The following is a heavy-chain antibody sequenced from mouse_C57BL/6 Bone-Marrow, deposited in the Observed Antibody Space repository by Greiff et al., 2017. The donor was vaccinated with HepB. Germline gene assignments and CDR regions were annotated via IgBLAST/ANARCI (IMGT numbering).Heavy chain of an antibody. CDR3: ARGVVYYGSSSSMDY. Sequence: QVQLQQSGAELVRPGPSVKVSCKASGYAFTNYLIEWVKQRPGQGLEWIGVINPGSGGTNYNEKFKGKATLTADKSSSTAYMQLSSLTSEDSAVYFCARGVVYYGSSSSMDYWGQGTSVTVSS. V-gene: IGHV1-54*01. CDR2: INPGSGGT. D-gene: IGHD1-1*01. J-gene: IGHJ4*01. CDR1: GYAFTNYL.